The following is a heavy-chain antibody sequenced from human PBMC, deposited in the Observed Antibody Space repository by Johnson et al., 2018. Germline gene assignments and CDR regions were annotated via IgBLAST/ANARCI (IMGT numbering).Heavy chain of an antibody. J-gene: IGHJ1*01. CDR3: ARARMPYGDYLEYFQH. Sequence: QVQLVESGGGVVQPGRSLRLSCAASGFTFSSYGMYWVRQAPGKGLEWVALISYDGSNKYYADSVKGRFTISRDNSKNTMYLQMNSLTAEDTAVYYCARARMPYGDYLEYFQHCGQGTLVTVSS. CDR2: ISYDGSNK. CDR1: GFTFSSYG. V-gene: IGHV3-30*03. D-gene: IGHD4-17*01.